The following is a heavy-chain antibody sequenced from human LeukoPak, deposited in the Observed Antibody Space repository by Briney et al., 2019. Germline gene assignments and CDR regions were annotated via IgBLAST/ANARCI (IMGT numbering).Heavy chain of an antibody. CDR2: INPNSGGT. Sequence: ASVKVSCKASGYTFTGYYMHWVRQAPGQGRYWMGWINPNSGGTNYAQKFQGRVTMTRDTSISTAYMELSRLRSDDTAVYYCARALKGYYYDSSGDWGQGTLVTVSS. CDR3: ARALKGYYYDSSGD. CDR1: GYTFTGYY. J-gene: IGHJ4*02. V-gene: IGHV1-2*02. D-gene: IGHD3-22*01.